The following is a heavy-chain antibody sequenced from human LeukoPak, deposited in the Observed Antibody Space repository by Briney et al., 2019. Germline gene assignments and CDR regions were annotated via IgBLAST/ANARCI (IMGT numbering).Heavy chain of an antibody. J-gene: IGHJ3*01. V-gene: IGHV3-21*04. CDR1: GFTFNTYS. Sequence: PGGSLRLSCAASGFTFNTYSMNWARQAPGKGLEWVSSIDSSSGYMFYADSVKGRFIISRDNAKNSLYLQMNSLRAEDTAVYYCARVIALERGFDAFDVWGQGTMVTVSS. D-gene: IGHD1-1*01. CDR2: IDSSSGYM. CDR3: ARVIALERGFDAFDV.